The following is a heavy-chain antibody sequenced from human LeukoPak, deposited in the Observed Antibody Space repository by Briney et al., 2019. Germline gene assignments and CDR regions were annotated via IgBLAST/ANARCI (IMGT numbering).Heavy chain of an antibody. CDR3: AKPGEASNYYFDY. CDR1: GFTFSTYD. V-gene: IGHV3-23*01. J-gene: IGHJ4*02. Sequence: GGSLRLSCTASGFTFSTYDMSWVRQAPGKGLEWVSTVRVHGRSTYYADSVKGRFTISRDNSKNTLYLQMNSLRAEDTALYYCAKPGEASNYYFDYWGQGALVTVSS. D-gene: IGHD2-21*01. CDR2: VRVHGRST.